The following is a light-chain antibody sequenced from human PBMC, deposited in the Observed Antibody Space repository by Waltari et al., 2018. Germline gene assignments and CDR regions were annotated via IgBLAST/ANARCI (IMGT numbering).Light chain of an antibody. Sequence: DIVMTQFPLSLPVTPGEPASISCRSSQSLLHSNGYNYLDWYLQKPGQSPQLLIYLGSNRASGVPDRFIGSGSGTDFTLKISRVEAEDVGVYYCMQALQTPPTFGQGTKVEIK. V-gene: IGKV2-28*01. CDR3: MQALQTPPT. J-gene: IGKJ1*01. CDR2: LGS. CDR1: QSLLHSNGYNY.